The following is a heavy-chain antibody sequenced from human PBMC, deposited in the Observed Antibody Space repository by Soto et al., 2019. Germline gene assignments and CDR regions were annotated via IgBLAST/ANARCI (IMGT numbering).Heavy chain of an antibody. V-gene: IGHV1-2*02. CDR3: AREGELVAAATDF. CDR1: GYTFTGHY. Sequence: QVQLVQSGAEVKKPGASVKVSCKASGYTFTGHYMHWVRQAPGGGLEWMGWIGPNSGVTNYAQKLQGRVSMTRDTSISTVYMELTRVTSDDTAVYFCAREGELVAAATDFWGQGTLVTVSS. CDR2: IGPNSGVT. D-gene: IGHD3-16*01. J-gene: IGHJ4*02.